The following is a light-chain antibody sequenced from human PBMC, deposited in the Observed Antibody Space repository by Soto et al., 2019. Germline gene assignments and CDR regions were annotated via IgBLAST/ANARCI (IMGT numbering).Light chain of an antibody. J-gene: IGKJ5*01. V-gene: IGKV3-15*01. Sequence: IVITHSPATLSVSPWGRVALSPSASQSVNHNLARHQQKPGQAPGLLIYGASTRATGIPARFSGSGSGTEFTLTISGLQSEDFAVYYCQQYNNWPPITFGQGTRLEIK. CDR2: GAS. CDR1: QSVNHN. CDR3: QQYNNWPPIT.